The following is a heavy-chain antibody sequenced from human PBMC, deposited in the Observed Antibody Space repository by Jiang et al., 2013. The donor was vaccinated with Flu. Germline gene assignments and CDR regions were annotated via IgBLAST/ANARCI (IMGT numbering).Heavy chain of an antibody. CDR2: IYYSGST. Sequence: GPGLVKPSETLSLTCTVSGGSISSYYWSWIRQPPGKGLEWIGYIYYSGSTNYNPSLKSRVTISVDTSKNQFSLKLSSVTAADTAVYYCASAYCSGGSCYWDYWGQGTLVTVSS. D-gene: IGHD2-15*01. CDR3: ASAYCSGGSCYWDY. V-gene: IGHV4-59*01. CDR1: GGSISSYY. J-gene: IGHJ4*02.